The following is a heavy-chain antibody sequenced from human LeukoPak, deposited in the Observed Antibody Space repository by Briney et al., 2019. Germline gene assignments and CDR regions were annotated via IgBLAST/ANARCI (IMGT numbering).Heavy chain of an antibody. Sequence: GGSLRLSCAASGFTFSSYAMSWVRQAPGKGLEWVANIKQDGSEKYYVDSVKGRFTISRDNAKNSLYLQLNSLRAEDTAVYYCAKQRYGGEDYWGQGTLVTVSS. J-gene: IGHJ4*02. CDR2: IKQDGSEK. V-gene: IGHV3-7*01. D-gene: IGHD3-16*01. CDR3: AKQRYGGEDY. CDR1: GFTFSSYA.